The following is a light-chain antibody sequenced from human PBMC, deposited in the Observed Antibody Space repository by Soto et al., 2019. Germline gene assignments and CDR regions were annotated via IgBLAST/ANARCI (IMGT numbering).Light chain of an antibody. Sequence: VLTQSPATLSLSPGERASLSCRASQSLASAYLAWYQQKPGQAPRLLIYGASTRATGIPDRFSGSGSGTDFTLTISRLEPEDFAVYYCQRYGITLWTFGQGTKVDNK. CDR2: GAS. J-gene: IGKJ1*01. V-gene: IGKV3-20*01. CDR3: QRYGITLWT. CDR1: QSLASAY.